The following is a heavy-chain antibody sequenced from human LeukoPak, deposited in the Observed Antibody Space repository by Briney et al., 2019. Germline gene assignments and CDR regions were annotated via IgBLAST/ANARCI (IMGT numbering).Heavy chain of an antibody. V-gene: IGHV3-30-3*01. CDR2: IPYDGSNK. D-gene: IGHD3-22*01. J-gene: IGHJ3*02. Sequence: PGGSLRLSCAASGFTFSSYAMHWVRQAPGKGLEWVAVIPYDGSNKYYADSVKGRFTISRDNSKNTLYLQMNSLRAEDTAVYYCARDPGITMIVVVNDAFDIWGQGTMVTVSS. CDR3: ARDPGITMIVVVNDAFDI. CDR1: GFTFSSYA.